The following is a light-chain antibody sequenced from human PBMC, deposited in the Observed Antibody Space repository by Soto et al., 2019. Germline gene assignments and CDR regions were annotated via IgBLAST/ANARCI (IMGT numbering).Light chain of an antibody. Sequence: QSVLTQPPSVSGAPGQRSTISGPGATPNFGAPYDVHWYQQLPGTAPKLLIYANSNRPSGVPDRFSGSKSGTSASLAITGLQAEDEADYYCQSYDSSLSGYVFGTGTKLTVL. V-gene: IGLV1-40*01. CDR3: QSYDSSLSGYV. CDR1: TPNFGAPYD. J-gene: IGLJ1*01. CDR2: ANS.